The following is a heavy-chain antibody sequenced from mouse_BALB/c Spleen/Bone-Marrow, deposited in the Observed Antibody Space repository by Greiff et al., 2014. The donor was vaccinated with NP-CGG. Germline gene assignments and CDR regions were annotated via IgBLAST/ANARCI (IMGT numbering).Heavy chain of an antibody. D-gene: IGHD1-1*02. CDR3: ARSGERYGAMDY. Sequence: VQLQQSGGGFVKPRGSLKLSCAASGFTFSDFYMFWFRQTPEKRLEWVATISNGGTYTYYPDSVKGRFTISRDNAKNNLHLQMSSLKSEDTAMYYCARSGERYGAMDYWGQGTSVTVTS. J-gene: IGHJ4*01. V-gene: IGHV5-4*02. CDR2: ISNGGTYT. CDR1: GFTFSDFY.